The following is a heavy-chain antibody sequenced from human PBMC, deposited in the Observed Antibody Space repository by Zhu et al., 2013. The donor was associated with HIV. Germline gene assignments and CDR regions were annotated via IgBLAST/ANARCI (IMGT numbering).Heavy chain of an antibody. CDR1: GYTFTGYY. D-gene: IGHD2-21*01. J-gene: IGHJ4*02. CDR2: INPNSGGT. V-gene: IGHV1-2*02. Sequence: QVQLVQSGAEVKKPGASVKVSCKASGYTFTGYYMHWVRQAPGQGLEWMGWINPNSGGTNYAQKFQGRVTLTRDTSISTAYMDLSSLTSDDTAVYSCATDGPRTYYYAHWGQGTLVHRLL. CDR3: ATDGPRTYYYAH.